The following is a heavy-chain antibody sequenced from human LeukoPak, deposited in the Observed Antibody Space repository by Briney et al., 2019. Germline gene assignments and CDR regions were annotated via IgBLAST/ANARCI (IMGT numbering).Heavy chain of an antibody. J-gene: IGHJ4*02. V-gene: IGHV3-48*04. CDR3: ARDRAVANIGQLSPFHY. CDR2: ITNSGNSI. Sequence: GGSLRLFCAASGFTFSSYGMHWVRQAPGKGLEWLSFITNSGNSIYYADSVRGRFTISRDDAKNSLYLQINSLRAEDTAVYYCARDRAVANIGQLSPFHYCGQGTLVTVSS. CDR1: GFTFSSYG. D-gene: IGHD6-19*01.